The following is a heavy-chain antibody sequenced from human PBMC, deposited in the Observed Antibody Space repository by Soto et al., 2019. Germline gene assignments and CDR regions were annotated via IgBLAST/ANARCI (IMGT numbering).Heavy chain of an antibody. D-gene: IGHD3-22*01. Sequence: SETLSLTCAVSGGSISSSNWWSWVRQPPGKGLEWIGEIYHSGSTNYNPSLKSRVTISVDKSKNQFSLKLSSVTAADTAVYYCARDAKIVVVITGYYYGMDVWGQGTTVTVSS. CDR1: GGSISSSNW. J-gene: IGHJ6*02. CDR2: IYHSGST. V-gene: IGHV4-4*02. CDR3: ARDAKIVVVITGYYYGMDV.